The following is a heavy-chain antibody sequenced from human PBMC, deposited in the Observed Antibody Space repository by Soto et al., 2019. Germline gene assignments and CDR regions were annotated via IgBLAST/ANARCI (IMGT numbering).Heavy chain of an antibody. CDR1: GFSFSRYS. J-gene: IGHJ6*03. Sequence: GGSLRLSCAASGFSFSRYSMNWVRQAPGKGLEWVSYISSSSSTIYYADSVKGRFTISRDNAQNSLYLQMNSLGAEDTAVYYCATPSSAFYYSYMDVWGKGTTVTVSS. CDR3: ATPSSAFYYSYMDV. CDR2: ISSSSSTI. D-gene: IGHD6-25*01. V-gene: IGHV3-48*01.